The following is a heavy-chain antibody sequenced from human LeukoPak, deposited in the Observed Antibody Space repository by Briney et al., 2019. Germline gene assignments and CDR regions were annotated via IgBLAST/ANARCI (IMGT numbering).Heavy chain of an antibody. D-gene: IGHD2-15*01. CDR3: AKDLVGIPRYFDY. J-gene: IGHJ4*02. CDR2: ISASGGST. CDR1: GFTFSSSA. V-gene: IGHV3-23*01. Sequence: TGGSLRLSCAASGFTFSSSAMSWVRQVPGKGLEWVSGISASGGSTNYADSVRGRFTISRDNSKNTLYVQMNSLRDEDTALYYCAKDLVGIPRYFDYWGQGTLVTVSS.